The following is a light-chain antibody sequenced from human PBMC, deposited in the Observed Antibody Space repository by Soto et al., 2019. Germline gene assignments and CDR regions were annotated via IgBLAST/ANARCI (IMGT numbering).Light chain of an antibody. CDR1: QGISNY. V-gene: IGKV1-39*01. Sequence: IQLTQSPSSLSASVGDRVTITCRASQGISNYVAWYQQKPGKAPRLLIYAASTLQSGVPSRFSGSGSGTDFTLTISSLQPEDFATYHCQQSYSTPITFGQGTRLEI. CDR3: QQSYSTPIT. J-gene: IGKJ5*01. CDR2: AAS.